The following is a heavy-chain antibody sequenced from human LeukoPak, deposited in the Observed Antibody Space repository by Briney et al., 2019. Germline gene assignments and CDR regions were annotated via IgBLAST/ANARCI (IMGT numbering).Heavy chain of an antibody. V-gene: IGHV4-61*01. J-gene: IGHJ3*02. Sequence: SETLSLTCTVSGDSISSGSYYWSWIRQPPGKGLEWIGYIYYSGSTNYNPSLKSRVTISVDTSKNQFSLKLSSVTAADTAVYYCARDNRGTYYYDSSGSQGAFDIWGQGTMVTVSS. CDR1: GDSISSGSYY. D-gene: IGHD3-22*01. CDR2: IYYSGST. CDR3: ARDNRGTYYYDSSGSQGAFDI.